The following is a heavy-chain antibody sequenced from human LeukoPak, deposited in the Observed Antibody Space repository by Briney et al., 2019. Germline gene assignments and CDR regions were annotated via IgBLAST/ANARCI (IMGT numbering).Heavy chain of an antibody. V-gene: IGHV4-34*01. J-gene: IGHJ5*02. Sequence: SETLSLTCAVYGGSFSGYYWSWIRQPPGKGLEWIGEINHSGSTNYNPSLKSRVTISVDTSKNQFSLKLSSVTAADTAVYYCARHPIDSYDFWSGYFFNWFDPWGQGTLVTVSS. CDR1: GGSFSGYY. CDR2: INHSGST. D-gene: IGHD3-3*01. CDR3: ARHPIDSYDFWSGYFFNWFDP.